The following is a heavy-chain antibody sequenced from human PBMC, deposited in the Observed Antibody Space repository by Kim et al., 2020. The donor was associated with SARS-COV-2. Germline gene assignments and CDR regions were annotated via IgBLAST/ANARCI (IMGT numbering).Heavy chain of an antibody. J-gene: IGHJ6*02. D-gene: IGHD6-19*01. V-gene: IGHV4-39*06. Sequence: HPSLNSRVTISVDTSKNQFILNLSSVTAADTAVYYCAGAVAGSKHGMDVWGQRTTVTVSS. CDR3: AGAVAGSKHGMDV.